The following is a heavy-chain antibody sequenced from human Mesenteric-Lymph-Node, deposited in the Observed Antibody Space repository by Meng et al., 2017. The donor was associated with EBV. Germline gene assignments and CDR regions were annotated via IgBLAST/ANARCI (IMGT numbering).Heavy chain of an antibody. CDR3: ARRPWSLYYYFDY. CDR2: FYYSENT. CDR1: GGSISSRSYY. Sequence: VSVPDLLRPSGALPLTGTFSGGSISSRSYYWGWTRQPQGKGLEWIGDFYYSENTYYNPSLKSRVTISVDTSKNQFSLKLSSVTAADTAVYYCARRPWSLYYYFDYWGPRTLVTVSS. D-gene: IGHD1-26*01. J-gene: IGHJ4*02. V-gene: IGHV4-39*07.